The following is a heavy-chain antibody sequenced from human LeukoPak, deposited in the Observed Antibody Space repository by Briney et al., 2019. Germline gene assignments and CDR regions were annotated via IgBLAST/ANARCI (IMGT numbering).Heavy chain of an antibody. CDR2: FYYTGTT. Sequence: SETLSLTCTVSGGSISTSTSYFWAWIRQPPGKGLEWIGSFYYTGTTYYNPSLKSRVTISEDTSKNQLSLKLGSVTAADTAVYYCARHSSGSGGAFQYWGQGTPVTVSS. CDR3: ARHSSGSGGAFQY. J-gene: IGHJ4*02. D-gene: IGHD6-19*01. CDR1: GGSISTSTSYF. V-gene: IGHV4-39*01.